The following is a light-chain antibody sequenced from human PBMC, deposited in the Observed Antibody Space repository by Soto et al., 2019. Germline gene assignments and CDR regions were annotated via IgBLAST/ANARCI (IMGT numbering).Light chain of an antibody. CDR1: SSDVGRYNL. V-gene: IGLV2-23*01. CDR2: EGS. CDR3: GSYAGSGTWV. J-gene: IGLJ3*02. Sequence: QSALTQPASVSGSPGQSITISCTGTSSDVGRYNLVSWCQQHPGKAPKLMIYEGSKRPSGVSNRFSGSKSGNTASLTISGLQAEDEADYYCGSYAGSGTWVFGGGTKLTAL.